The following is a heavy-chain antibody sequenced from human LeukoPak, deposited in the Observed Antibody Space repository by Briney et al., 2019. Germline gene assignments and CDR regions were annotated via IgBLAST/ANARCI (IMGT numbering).Heavy chain of an antibody. V-gene: IGHV1-2*02. CDR2: INPNTGGT. CDR3: ARGRLRWPSDGLDI. CDR1: GNVFSGYF. D-gene: IGHD4-23*01. Sequence: ASVKVSCKASGNVFSGYFIHWVRQAHGQGLEWMAWINPNTGGTTSAQKFQGRVTMTRDTSINTAYIDLSGLTSADTAVYYCARGRLRWPSDGLDIWGQGTMVIVSS. J-gene: IGHJ3*02.